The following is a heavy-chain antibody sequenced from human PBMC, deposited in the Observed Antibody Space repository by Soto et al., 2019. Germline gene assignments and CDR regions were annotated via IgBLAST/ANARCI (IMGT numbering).Heavy chain of an antibody. D-gene: IGHD1-1*01. Sequence: SETLSLSCSVSGDPIINYYWSCIRQPPGKGLEWVGYIFGAGTTTYNPSLKSRVTISVDTSKSHLYLTVNSVTAADTAVYYCARDRPYNWTDGFDALHIWDDGPLVT. CDR1: GDPIINYY. V-gene: IGHV4-59*01. CDR2: IFGAGTT. J-gene: IGHJ3*02. CDR3: ARDRPYNWTDGFDALHI.